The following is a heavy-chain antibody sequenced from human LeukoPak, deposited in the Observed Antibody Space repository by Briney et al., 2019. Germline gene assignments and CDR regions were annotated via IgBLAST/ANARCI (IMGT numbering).Heavy chain of an antibody. Sequence: GGSLRLSCAASGFTFSSYAMHWVRQGPGKGLEWLAIISYDGRNNHYGDSVEGRFTISRDNSKNTLHLQMNSLRAEDTAVYYCAKLGFDSSGSHTLFDYWGQGTQVTVSS. CDR1: GFTFSSYA. J-gene: IGHJ4*02. D-gene: IGHD3-22*01. CDR2: ISYDGRNN. CDR3: AKLGFDSSGSHTLFDY. V-gene: IGHV3-30*18.